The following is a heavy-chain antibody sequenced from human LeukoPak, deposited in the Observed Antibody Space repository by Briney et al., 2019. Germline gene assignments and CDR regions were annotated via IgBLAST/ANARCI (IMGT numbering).Heavy chain of an antibody. D-gene: IGHD4-17*01. CDR1: GGTFRSGS. J-gene: IGHJ4*02. V-gene: IGHV1-69*02. CDR3: ARASDLVTTWDYFDS. CDR2: IVPMPDIT. Sequence: ASVKVSCKASGGTFRSGSINWVRQAPGQGLEWMGRIVPMPDITTYSQTFQGRVTITADKSTSTAYMELSSLTSEDTAVYYCARASDLVTTWDYFDSRGQGSLVIVSS.